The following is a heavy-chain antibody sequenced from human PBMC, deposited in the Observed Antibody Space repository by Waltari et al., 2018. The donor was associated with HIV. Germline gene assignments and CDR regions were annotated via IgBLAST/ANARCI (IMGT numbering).Heavy chain of an antibody. V-gene: IGHV3-30-3*01. D-gene: IGHD7-27*01. Sequence: QVQLVESGGGVVQPGRSLRLSCAASGFTFSSYAMHWVRQAPGKGLEWVAVISYDGSNKYYADSVKGRFTISRDNSKNTLYLQMNSLRAEDTAVYYCARDQGSNDYWGQGTLVTVSS. CDR1: GFTFSSYA. J-gene: IGHJ4*02. CDR2: ISYDGSNK. CDR3: ARDQGSNDY.